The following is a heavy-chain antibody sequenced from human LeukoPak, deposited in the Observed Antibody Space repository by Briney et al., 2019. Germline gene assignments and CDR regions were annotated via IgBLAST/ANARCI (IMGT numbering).Heavy chain of an antibody. J-gene: IGHJ4*02. CDR3: AKDSSGWAYYFDY. CDR1: GFTFSSYS. V-gene: IGHV3-21*04. CDR2: ISSSSSYI. D-gene: IGHD6-19*01. Sequence: SGGSLRLSCAASGFTFSSYSMNWVRQAPGKGLEWVSSISSSSSYIYYADSVKGRFTISRDNAKNSLYLQMNSLRAEDTALYYCAKDSSGWAYYFDYWGQGTLVTVSS.